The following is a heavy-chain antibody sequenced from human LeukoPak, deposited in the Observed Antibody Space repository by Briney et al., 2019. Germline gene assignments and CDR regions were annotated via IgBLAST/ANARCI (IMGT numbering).Heavy chain of an antibody. CDR3: ARGPYSYDSSGAFDI. V-gene: IGHV4-4*07. J-gene: IGHJ3*02. CDR2: IYTSGST. CDR1: GGSISNFY. D-gene: IGHD3-22*01. Sequence: SETLSLTCTVSGGSISNFYWSWVRQPAGKGLEWIGRIYTSGSTNYNPSLQSRVTMSVDTSKNQFSLKLSSVTAADTAVYFCARGPYSYDSSGAFDIWGQGTMVTVSS.